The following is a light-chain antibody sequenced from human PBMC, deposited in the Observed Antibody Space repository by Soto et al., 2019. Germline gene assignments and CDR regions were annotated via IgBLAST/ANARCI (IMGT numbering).Light chain of an antibody. CDR2: TNN. J-gene: IGLJ1*01. V-gene: IGLV1-44*01. CDR3: AAWDDSLNGFV. CDR1: SSNIGSNT. Sequence: QSVLTQPPSASGAPGQRVTISYSGSSSNIGSNTVNWYQQLPGTAPKLLIYTNNQRPSGVRDRFSGSRSGTSASLAISGLQSEDEADYSCAAWDDSLNGFVFGTGTKVTVL.